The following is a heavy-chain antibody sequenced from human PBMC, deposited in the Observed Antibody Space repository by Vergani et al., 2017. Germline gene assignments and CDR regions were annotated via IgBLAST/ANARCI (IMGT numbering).Heavy chain of an antibody. Sequence: QVQLQQWGAGLLKPSETLSLTCAVYGGSFSGYYWSWIRQPPGKGLGWIGEINHSGSTNYNPSLKSRVTISVDTSKNQFSLKLSSVTAADTAVYYCARGGYGSGSRGHGMDVWGQGTTVTVSS. J-gene: IGHJ6*02. D-gene: IGHD3-10*01. V-gene: IGHV4-34*01. CDR3: ARGGYGSGSRGHGMDV. CDR1: GGSFSGYY. CDR2: INHSGST.